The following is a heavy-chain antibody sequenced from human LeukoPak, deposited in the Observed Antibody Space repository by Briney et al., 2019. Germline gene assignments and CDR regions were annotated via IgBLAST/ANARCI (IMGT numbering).Heavy chain of an antibody. Sequence: PGGSLRLSCAASGFTFSSYSMNWVRQAPGKGLEWVSYISGSSPTMSSSRSTIYYADSVKGRFTISRDNAKNSLYLQMNSLRAEDTAVYYCARVYSMRLFNWGSFYYDSSPTSYYFDYWGQGTLVTVSS. CDR3: ARVYSMRLFNWGSFYYDSSPTSYYFDY. V-gene: IGHV3-48*01. D-gene: IGHD3-22*01. J-gene: IGHJ4*02. CDR1: GFTFSSYS. CDR2: ISGSSPTMSSSRSTI.